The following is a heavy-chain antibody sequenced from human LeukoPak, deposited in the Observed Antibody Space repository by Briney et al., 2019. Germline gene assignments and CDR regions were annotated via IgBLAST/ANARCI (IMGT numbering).Heavy chain of an antibody. Sequence: SETLSLTCAVSGGSISSGGYSWGWIRQPPGKGLEWIGYIYHSGSTYYNPSLKSRVTISVDRSKNQFSLKLSSVTAADTAVYYCARGKFWCSGGSCYSDDAFDIWGQGTMVTVSS. CDR3: ARGKFWCSGGSCYSDDAFDI. CDR2: IYHSGST. CDR1: GGSISSGGYS. V-gene: IGHV4-30-2*01. J-gene: IGHJ3*02. D-gene: IGHD2-15*01.